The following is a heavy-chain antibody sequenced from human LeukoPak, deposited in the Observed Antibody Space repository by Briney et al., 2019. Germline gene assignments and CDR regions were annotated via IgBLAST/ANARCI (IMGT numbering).Heavy chain of an antibody. J-gene: IGHJ4*02. D-gene: IGHD6-6*01. CDR1: GFTFRNHW. CDR2: ISSDGSST. Sequence: GGSLRLSCAASGFTFRNHWMHWVRQTPGKGLVWVSRISSDGSSTTYADSVKGRFTTSRDNAKNTLYLQMNNLRAEDTAMYYCARDQRVTGRPDIDYWGQGTLVIVSS. CDR3: ARDQRVTGRPDIDY. V-gene: IGHV3-74*03.